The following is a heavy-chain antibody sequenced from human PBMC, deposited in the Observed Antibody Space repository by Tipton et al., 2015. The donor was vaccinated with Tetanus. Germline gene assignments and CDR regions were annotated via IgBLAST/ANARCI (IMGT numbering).Heavy chain of an antibody. CDR3: AKDPASRGWFDP. CDR1: GFTLGNYA. CDR2: IRNRGDAT. V-gene: IGHV3-23*01. Sequence: SLRLSCEVSGFTLGNYAMSWVRQAPGKGLEWVSSIRNRGDATYYADSVKGRFTISRDNSRNTLYLQMSSLRVEDTAVYYCAKDPASRGWFDPWGQGTLVSVSS. J-gene: IGHJ5*02.